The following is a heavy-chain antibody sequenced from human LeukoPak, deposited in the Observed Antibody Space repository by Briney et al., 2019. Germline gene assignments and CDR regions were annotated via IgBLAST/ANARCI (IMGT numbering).Heavy chain of an antibody. Sequence: SETLSLTCTVSGGSISSYYWSWIRQPPGKGLEWMGYIYYSGSTNYNPSLTSRVTISVDTSKTQFSLKLSSVPAADTAVYYCARTPYSSSWSPRAFDIWGQGTMVTVSS. V-gene: IGHV4-59*01. J-gene: IGHJ3*02. CDR3: ARTPYSSSWSPRAFDI. CDR2: IYYSGST. D-gene: IGHD6-13*01. CDR1: GGSISSYY.